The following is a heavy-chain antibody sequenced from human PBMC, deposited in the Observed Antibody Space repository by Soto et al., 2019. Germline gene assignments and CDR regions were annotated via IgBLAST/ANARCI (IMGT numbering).Heavy chain of an antibody. Sequence: EVQLLESGGGLVQPGGSLRLSCAASGFTFSSYAMSWVRQAPGKGLEWVSAISGSGGSTYYADSVKGRFTISRDNSKNTLYLQMNSLRAKDTAVYYCAKDPGSSGWSRYYFDYWGQGTLVTVSS. CDR3: AKDPGSSGWSRYYFDY. CDR1: GFTFSSYA. D-gene: IGHD6-19*01. CDR2: ISGSGGST. J-gene: IGHJ4*02. V-gene: IGHV3-23*01.